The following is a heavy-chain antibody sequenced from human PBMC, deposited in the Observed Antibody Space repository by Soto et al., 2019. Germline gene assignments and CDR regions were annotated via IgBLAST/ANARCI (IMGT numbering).Heavy chain of an antibody. J-gene: IGHJ4*02. CDR2: ILHTGSV. CDR1: GDSISNNYW. CDR3: AGLIGRSRFSRLGH. V-gene: IGHV4-4*02. D-gene: IGHD3-3*01. Sequence: QVHLQESGPGLVKPSGTLSLICDVSGDSISNNYWWSWVRQPPGKRLEWIGEILHTGSVNYNPSLKSLAAMSIDKSKNQFARKLTSVTAADTAGYYCAGLIGRSRFSRLGHWGQGTLVTVSS.